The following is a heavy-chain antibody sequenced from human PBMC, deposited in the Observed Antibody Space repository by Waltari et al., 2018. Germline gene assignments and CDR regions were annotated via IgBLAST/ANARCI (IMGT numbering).Heavy chain of an antibody. V-gene: IGHV3-7*01. CDR1: GFTFSSYW. Sequence: EVQLVESGVGLVQPGGSLRLSCAGAGFTFSSYWISWVRQAPGKGLEWVANIKEDGSQKYYVASVEGRFTISRDNAENAAYLQMSSLRAEDTAVYYCARPSGNGWFSFWGQGTLVTVSS. CDR3: ARPSGNGWFSF. J-gene: IGHJ5*01. CDR2: IKEDGSQK. D-gene: IGHD6-25*01.